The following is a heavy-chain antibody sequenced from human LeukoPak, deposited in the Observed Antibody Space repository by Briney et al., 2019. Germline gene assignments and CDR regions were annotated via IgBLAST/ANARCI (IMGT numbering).Heavy chain of an antibody. J-gene: IGHJ5*02. Sequence: GGPLRLSCTASGFTFRSYAMHWVRKSPGKGREGFSYIRSSGSPIYYADSVKGRFTISRDNAKNSLYLQMNRLSVEDTAVYYCAREIGNYPRWFDPWGQGTLVTVSS. D-gene: IGHD1-7*01. CDR1: GFTFRSYA. CDR2: IRSSGSPI. V-gene: IGHV3-48*03. CDR3: AREIGNYPRWFDP.